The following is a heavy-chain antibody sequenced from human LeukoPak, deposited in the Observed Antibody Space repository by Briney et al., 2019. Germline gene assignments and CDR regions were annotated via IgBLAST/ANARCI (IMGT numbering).Heavy chain of an antibody. CDR2: IKQDGSEK. D-gene: IGHD2-8*01. J-gene: IGHJ4*02. CDR1: GFTFSSYW. CDR3: AREGGGYCTNGVCPFDFDY. Sequence: PGGSLRLSCAASGFTFSSYWMSWVRQAPGKGLDWVANIKQDGSEKYYVDSVKGRFTISRDNAKNSLYLQMNSLRAEDTAVYYCAREGGGYCTNGVCPFDFDYWGQGTLVTVSS. V-gene: IGHV3-7*01.